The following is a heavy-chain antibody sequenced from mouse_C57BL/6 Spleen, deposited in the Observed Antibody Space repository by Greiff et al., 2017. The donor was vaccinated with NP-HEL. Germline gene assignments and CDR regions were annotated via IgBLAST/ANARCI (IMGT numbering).Heavy chain of an antibody. CDR2: INYDGSST. CDR1: GFTFSDYY. D-gene: IGHD2-1*01. J-gene: IGHJ4*01. CDR3: AREDGTYAMYY. V-gene: IGHV5-16*01. Sequence: EVKLVESEGGLVQPGSSMKLSCTASGFTFSDYYMAWVRQVPEKGLEWVANINYDGSSTYYLDSLKSRFFISRDNEKNILYLQMSSLKSEETATYYCAREDGTYAMYYWGQGTSDTVAT.